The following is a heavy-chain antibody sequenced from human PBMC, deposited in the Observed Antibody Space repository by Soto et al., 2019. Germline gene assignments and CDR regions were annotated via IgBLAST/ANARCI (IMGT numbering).Heavy chain of an antibody. Sequence: PVGSLRLSCAASGFTFSDYYMSWIRQAPGKGLEWVSYISSSGSTIYYADSVKGRFTISRDNAKNSLYLQMNSLRAEDTAVYYCARGSPQNSYALNWFDPWGQGTLVTVSS. CDR1: GFTFSDYY. D-gene: IGHD5-18*01. V-gene: IGHV3-11*01. J-gene: IGHJ5*02. CDR3: ARGSPQNSYALNWFDP. CDR2: ISSSGSTI.